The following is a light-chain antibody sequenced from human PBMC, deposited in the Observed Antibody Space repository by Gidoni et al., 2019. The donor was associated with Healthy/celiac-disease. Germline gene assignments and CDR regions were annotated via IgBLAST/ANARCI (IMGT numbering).Light chain of an antibody. CDR1: QSISSW. CDR2: DAS. CDR3: QQYNSYSQT. Sequence: DIQMTQSPSTLSASVGDRVTITCRASQSISSWLAWYQQKPGKAPKLLIYDASSLESGVPSMFSGSGSGTEFTLTISSLQPDDFATYYCQQYNSYSQTFGQGTKVEIK. V-gene: IGKV1-5*01. J-gene: IGKJ1*01.